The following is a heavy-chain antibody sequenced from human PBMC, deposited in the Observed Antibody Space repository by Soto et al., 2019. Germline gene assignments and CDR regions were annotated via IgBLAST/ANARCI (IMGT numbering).Heavy chain of an antibody. J-gene: IGHJ4*02. V-gene: IGHV1-69*12. Sequence: QVQLVQSGAEVKKPGSSVKVSCKASGGTFSSYAISWVRQAPGQGLEWMGGIIPIFGTANYAQKVQGRVTITADESTSTPYMELSSLMGEDTDVYYGGRVGRGYSYGRVYWGQGTLVTVSS. CDR2: IIPIFGTA. CDR1: GGTFSSYA. CDR3: GRVGRGYSYGRVY. D-gene: IGHD5-18*01.